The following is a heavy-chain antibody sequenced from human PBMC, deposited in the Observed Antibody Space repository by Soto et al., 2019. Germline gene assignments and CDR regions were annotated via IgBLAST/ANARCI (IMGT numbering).Heavy chain of an antibody. Sequence: PSETLSVTCAVSGGSISNNHWWSWVRQPPGKGLEWIGEVYHSGSTNYHPSLKSRVTISVDKSKNQFSLKVSSVTAADTAVYYCARDRLEMTTSAFDYWGQGTLVTVSS. J-gene: IGHJ4*02. CDR1: GGSISNNHW. CDR2: VYHSGST. V-gene: IGHV4-4*02. D-gene: IGHD4-4*01. CDR3: ARDRLEMTTSAFDY.